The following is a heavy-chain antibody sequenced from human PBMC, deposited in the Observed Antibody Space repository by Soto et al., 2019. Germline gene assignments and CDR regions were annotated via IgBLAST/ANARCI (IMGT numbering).Heavy chain of an antibody. Sequence: VASVKVSCKASGYTFTSYYMHWVRQAPGQGLGWMGIINPSGGSTSYAQKFQGRVTLTRDTSTSTVYMELSSLRSEDTAVYYCARDVPSPHGILSGYSNFDYCDQGTLVTVSS. CDR3: ARDVPSPHGILSGYSNFDY. V-gene: IGHV1-46*01. CDR2: INPSGGST. J-gene: IGHJ4*02. CDR1: GYTFTSYY. D-gene: IGHD3-9*01.